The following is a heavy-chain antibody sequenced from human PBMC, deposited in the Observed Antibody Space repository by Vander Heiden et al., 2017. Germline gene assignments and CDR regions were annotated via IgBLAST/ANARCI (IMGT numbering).Heavy chain of an antibody. CDR1: GGTLSSHA. J-gene: IGHJ6*02. D-gene: IGHD6-13*01. Sequence: QAQLVPSGAEVKNPGSSVKVSCQAPGGTLSSHATSWVPPALGQVLEWMGGIIPIVGTANYAQKFQGRVTITADKSTSTAYMELSSLRSEDTAVYYCARDGGSSWYYYYYGMDVWGQGTTVTVSS. CDR2: IIPIVGTA. V-gene: IGHV1-69*06. CDR3: ARDGGSSWYYYYYGMDV.